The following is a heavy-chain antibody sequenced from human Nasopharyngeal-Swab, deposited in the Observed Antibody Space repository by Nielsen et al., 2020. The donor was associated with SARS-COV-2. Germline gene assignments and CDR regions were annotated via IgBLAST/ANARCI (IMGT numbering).Heavy chain of an antibody. CDR2: ISGIGDRT. CDR3: AKRLSCTSTSCYAFDY. V-gene: IGHV3-23*01. J-gene: IGHJ4*02. D-gene: IGHD2-2*01. CDR1: GFTFSSYW. Sequence: GGSLRLSCAASGFTFSSYWMSWVRQAPGKGLEWVSAISGIGDRTYYADSVQGRFTISRDSSKNTLYLQMNSLRAEDTAVYYCAKRLSCTSTSCYAFDYWGQGTLVTVSS.